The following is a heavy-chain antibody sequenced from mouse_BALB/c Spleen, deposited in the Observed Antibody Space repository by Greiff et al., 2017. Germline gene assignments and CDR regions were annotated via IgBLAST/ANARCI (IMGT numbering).Heavy chain of an antibody. Sequence: EVKVVESGGGLVKPGGSLKLSCAASGFTFSSYAMSWVRQTPEKRLEWVASISSGGSTYYPDSVKGRFTISRDNARNILYLQMSSLRSEDTAMYYCAREDGNYYFDYWGQGTTLTVSS. CDR2: ISSGGST. V-gene: IGHV5-6-5*01. CDR3: AREDGNYYFDY. J-gene: IGHJ2*01. CDR1: GFTFSSYA. D-gene: IGHD2-1*01.